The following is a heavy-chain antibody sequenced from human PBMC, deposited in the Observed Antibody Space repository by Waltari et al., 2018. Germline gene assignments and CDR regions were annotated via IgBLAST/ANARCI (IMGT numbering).Heavy chain of an antibody. J-gene: IGHJ4*02. Sequence: EVQLVASGGGLVKPGGSLSLSCAASGFTFSSYSMNWVRQAPGKGLEWGSSISSSSSYIYYADSVKGRFTISRDNAKNSLYLQMNSLRAEDTAVYYCASRAAAGIVDYWGQGTLVTVSS. D-gene: IGHD6-13*01. CDR2: ISSSSSYI. CDR1: GFTFSSYS. CDR3: ASRAAAGIVDY. V-gene: IGHV3-21*01.